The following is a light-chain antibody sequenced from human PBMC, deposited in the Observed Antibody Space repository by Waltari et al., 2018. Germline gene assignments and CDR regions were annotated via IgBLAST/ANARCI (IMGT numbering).Light chain of an antibody. J-gene: IGKJ1*01. CDR3: QNHERLPAT. CDR2: AAS. Sequence: EVMLTQSPGTLSLSPGERATLSCRASQSISKYLVWYQQRPGQAPRLLIYAASTRATGIPDRFIGSGFGTDFSLTISRLEPEDFAVYYCQNHERLPATFGQGTRVEIK. CDR1: QSISKY. V-gene: IGKV3-20*01.